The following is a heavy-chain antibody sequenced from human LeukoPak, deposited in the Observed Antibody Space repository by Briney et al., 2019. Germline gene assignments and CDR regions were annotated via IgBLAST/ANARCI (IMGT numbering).Heavy chain of an antibody. CDR1: GDTFTSVD. CDR2: MYPNMGNT. Sequence: ASVKASSKPSGDTFTSVDINWGRPATQQGLEWMGWMYPNMGNTGNAQTSQGRVTMTRNTSISTAYMELSSLRSEDTAVYYCARGNRGYSGYDFTYWGQGTLVTVSS. D-gene: IGHD5-12*01. J-gene: IGHJ4*02. V-gene: IGHV1-8*01. CDR3: ARGNRGYSGYDFTY.